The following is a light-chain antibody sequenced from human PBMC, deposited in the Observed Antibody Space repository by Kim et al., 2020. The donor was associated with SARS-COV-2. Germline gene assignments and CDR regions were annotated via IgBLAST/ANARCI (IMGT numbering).Light chain of an antibody. J-gene: IGLJ2*01. V-gene: IGLV3-1*01. Sequence: VAPGQTASLTCSGDKLGDKYACWYQQKPGQSPVLVIYQDTKRPSGIPERFSGSNSGNTATLTISGTQAMDEADYYCQTWDSTSVVFGGGTQLTVL. CDR1: KLGDKY. CDR3: QTWDSTSVV. CDR2: QDT.